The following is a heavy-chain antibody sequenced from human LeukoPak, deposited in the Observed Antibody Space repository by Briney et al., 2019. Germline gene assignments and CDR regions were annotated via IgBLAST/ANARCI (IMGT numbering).Heavy chain of an antibody. D-gene: IGHD1/OR15-1a*01. CDR2: ISAYNGNT. CDR1: GYTFNSYG. J-gene: IGHJ4*02. CDR3: ARDTSGNNFEY. V-gene: IGHV1-18*01. Sequence: ASVKVSCKASGYTFNSYGISWVRQAPGQGLEWMGWISAYNGNTNYAQKLQGRVTMTTDTSTSTAYMELTRLTSDDTAVYYCARDTSGNNFEYWGQGTLVSVSS.